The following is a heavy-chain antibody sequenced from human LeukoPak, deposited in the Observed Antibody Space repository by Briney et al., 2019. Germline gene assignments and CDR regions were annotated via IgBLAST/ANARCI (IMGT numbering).Heavy chain of an antibody. D-gene: IGHD3-22*01. CDR3: ARSGYCFVGLDY. V-gene: IGHV1-18*04. J-gene: IGHJ4*02. CDR2: ISAYNGNT. Sequence: ASVKVSCKASGYSFTEYGINWVRQAPGQGLEWMGWISAYNGNTNFAPKFQDRVIMTTDTSTSTAYMELRSPRSDDTAVYCCARSGYCFVGLDYWGQGTLVTVSS. CDR1: GYSFTEYG.